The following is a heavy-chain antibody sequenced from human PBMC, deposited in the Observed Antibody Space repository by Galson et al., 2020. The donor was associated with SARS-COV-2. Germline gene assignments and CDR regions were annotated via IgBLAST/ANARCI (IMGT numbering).Heavy chain of an antibody. CDR2: IFSNDEK. V-gene: IGHV2-26*01. D-gene: IGHD3-3*01. CDR3: ARTPKEVTIFGVVYYGMDV. J-gene: IGHJ6*02. Sequence: ESGPTLVKPTETLTLTCTVPGFSLSNARMGVSWIRHPPGKALEWLAHIFSNDEKSYSTSLKSRLPISKDTSKSQVVLTMTNMDPVDTATYYCARTPKEVTIFGVVYYGMDVWGQGTTVTVSS. CDR1: GFSLSNARMG.